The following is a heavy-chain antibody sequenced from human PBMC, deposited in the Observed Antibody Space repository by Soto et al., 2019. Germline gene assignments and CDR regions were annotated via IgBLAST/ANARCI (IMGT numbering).Heavy chain of an antibody. V-gene: IGHV3-48*02. D-gene: IGHD3-3*01. CDR2: ISSSSSTI. CDR3: ARGYDFWSGYRSPHTTGGYRYGMDV. J-gene: IGHJ6*02. CDR1: GFTFSSYS. Sequence: GGPLRLSCAASGFTFSSYSMNWVRQAPGKGLEWVSYISSSSSTIYYADPVKGRFTISRDNAKNSLYLQMNSLRDEDTAVYYSARGYDFWSGYRSPHTTGGYRYGMDVWGQGTTVTVSS.